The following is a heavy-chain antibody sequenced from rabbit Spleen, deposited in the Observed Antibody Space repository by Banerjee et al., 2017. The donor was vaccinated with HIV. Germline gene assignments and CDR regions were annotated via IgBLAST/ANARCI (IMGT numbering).Heavy chain of an antibody. Sequence: QSLEESGGDLVKPGASLTLTCTASGFTISTSDWIHWVRQAPGKGLEWIGYIDPVFGITYYANWVNGRFSISRENAQNTVFLQMTSLTAADTATYFCARDTGSSFSTYGMDLWGPGTLVTVS. J-gene: IGHJ6*01. D-gene: IGHD8-1*01. CDR1: GFTISTSDW. CDR3: ARDTGSSFSTYGMDL. V-gene: IGHV1S40*01. CDR2: IDPVFGIT.